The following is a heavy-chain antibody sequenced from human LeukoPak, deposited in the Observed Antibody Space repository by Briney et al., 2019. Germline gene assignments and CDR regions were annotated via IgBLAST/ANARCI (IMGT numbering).Heavy chain of an antibody. V-gene: IGHV3-7*01. Sequence: GGSLRLSCAASGFTFSSYWMSWVRQAPGKGLEWVANIKQDGSEKYYVDSVKGRFTISRDNAKNSLYLQMNSLRAEDTAVYYCARDGGGYYYYFDYWGQGTLVTVSS. CDR3: ARDGGGYYYYFDY. J-gene: IGHJ4*02. D-gene: IGHD3-22*01. CDR1: GFTFSSYW. CDR2: IKQDGSEK.